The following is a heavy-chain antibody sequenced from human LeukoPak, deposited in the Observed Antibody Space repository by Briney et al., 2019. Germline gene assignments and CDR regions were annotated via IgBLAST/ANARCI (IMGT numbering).Heavy chain of an antibody. CDR1: GFTFSSYA. J-gene: IGHJ2*01. CDR2: ISGSGGST. CDR3: AKDPGYCSGGSCYVSGYFDL. D-gene: IGHD2-15*01. V-gene: IGHV3-23*01. Sequence: SGGSLRLSCAASGFTFSSYAMSWVRQAPGKGLEWVSAISGSGGSTYYADSVKGRFTISRDNSKNTLYLQMNSLRAEDTAVYYCAKDPGYCSGGSCYVSGYFDLWGRGTLVTVSS.